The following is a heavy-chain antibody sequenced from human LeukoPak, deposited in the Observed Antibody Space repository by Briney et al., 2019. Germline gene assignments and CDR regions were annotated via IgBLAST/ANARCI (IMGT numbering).Heavy chain of an antibody. J-gene: IGHJ4*02. CDR3: ARGSGGASYYFDY. V-gene: IGHV3-7*01. Sequence: GGSLRLSCAASGFTFSTYWMSWVRQAPGKGLEWVANIKQNGSEKYNLDSVKRRTTTSTDHAKNSLYLQMHSLRAEDTAVYYCARGSGGASYYFDYWGQGTLVTVSS. CDR2: IKQNGSEK. D-gene: IGHD1-26*01. CDR1: GFTFSTYW.